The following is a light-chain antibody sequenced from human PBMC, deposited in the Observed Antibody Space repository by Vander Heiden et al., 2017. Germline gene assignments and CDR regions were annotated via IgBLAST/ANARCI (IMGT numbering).Light chain of an antibody. Sequence: QSALTQPAPVSGSPGQSITTSSTGTSSVIGSYYFVSWYQLHPGKAPNLMIYEGSERPSGVSNRFFGSKSGNTASLTIPGLQAEDEADYYCCSYAGSPSYVVFGGGTKLTVL. CDR2: EGS. V-gene: IGLV2-23*01. J-gene: IGLJ2*01. CDR3: CSYAGSPSYVV. CDR1: SSVIGSYYF.